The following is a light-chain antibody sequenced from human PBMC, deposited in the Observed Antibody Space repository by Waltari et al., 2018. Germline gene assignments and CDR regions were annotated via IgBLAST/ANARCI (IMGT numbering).Light chain of an antibody. CDR2: DVS. V-gene: IGLV2-23*02. J-gene: IGLJ3*02. CDR3: CSYVDTTSWL. Sequence: QSALTQPASVSGSPGQSITISCTGTSSAIGNYNFVSWYQHQPGQAPKPGIYDVSARPSGVSNRFSGSKSGNTASLTISGLQPEDEADYYCCSYVDTTSWLFGGGTKLTVL. CDR1: SSAIGNYNF.